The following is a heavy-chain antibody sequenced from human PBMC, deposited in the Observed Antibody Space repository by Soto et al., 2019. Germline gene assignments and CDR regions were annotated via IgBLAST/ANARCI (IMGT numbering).Heavy chain of an antibody. J-gene: IGHJ4*02. CDR2: IWYDGSNK. CDR1: GFTFSSYG. Sequence: LRLSCAATGFTFSSYGMHWVRQAPGKGLEWVAVIWYDGSNKYYADSVKGRFTISRDNSKDTLYLQMNSLRAEDTAVYYCARDPSITGTTYVFDYWGQGTLVTVSS. D-gene: IGHD1-7*01. CDR3: ARDPSITGTTYVFDY. V-gene: IGHV3-33*01.